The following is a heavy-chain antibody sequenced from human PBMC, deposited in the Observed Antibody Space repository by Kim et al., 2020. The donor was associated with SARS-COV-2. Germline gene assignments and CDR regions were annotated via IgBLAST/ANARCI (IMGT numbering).Heavy chain of an antibody. D-gene: IGHD6-6*01. J-gene: IGHJ3*02. CDR2: IYSGGST. V-gene: IGHV3-53*01. Sequence: GGSLRLSCAASGFTVSSNYMSWVRQAPGKGLEWVSVIYSGGSTYYADSVKGRFTISRDNSKNTLYLQMNSLRAEDTAVYYCAREVGAAPGHDAFDIWGQGTMVTVSS. CDR1: GFTVSSNY. CDR3: AREVGAAPGHDAFDI.